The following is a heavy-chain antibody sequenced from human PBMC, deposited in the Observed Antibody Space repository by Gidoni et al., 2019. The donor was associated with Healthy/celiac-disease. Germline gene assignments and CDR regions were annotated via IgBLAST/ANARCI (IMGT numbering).Heavy chain of an antibody. D-gene: IGHD4-17*01. J-gene: IGHJ3*02. CDR1: GGTFSCHS. CDR3: ARWSVDYGGAFDI. Sequence: QVQLVHSGVEVKKPGSSGKVSCKASGGTFSCHSSSWVRQAPGQGLEWMGRIILILSIANYGQKYQGRVTITADKATSTAYIEVSRLRSGDTAVYYCARWSVDYGGAFDIWGKGTMVTVSS. CDR2: IILILSIA. V-gene: IGHV1-69*02.